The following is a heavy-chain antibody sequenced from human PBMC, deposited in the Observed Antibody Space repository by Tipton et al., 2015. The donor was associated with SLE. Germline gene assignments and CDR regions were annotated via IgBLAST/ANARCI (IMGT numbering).Heavy chain of an antibody. Sequence: SLRLSCAASGFTFSSYWMNWVRQAPGKGLEWVANIKQDGSAKYYVDSVKGRFTTSGDNAKNSLYLQMNSLCAEETAVYYCVRGLRDTVGMDVWGQGTTVTVSS. V-gene: IGHV3-7*01. CDR2: IKQDGSAK. D-gene: IGHD5-18*01. J-gene: IGHJ6*02. CDR3: VRGLRDTVGMDV. CDR1: GFTFSSYW.